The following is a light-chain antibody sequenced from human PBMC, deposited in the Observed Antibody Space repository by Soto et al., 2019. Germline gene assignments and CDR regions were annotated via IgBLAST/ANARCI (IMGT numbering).Light chain of an antibody. V-gene: IGKV3-20*01. CDR1: QIVTSGF. Sequence: EIVLTQSPGTLSLSPGERATLSCRASQIVTSGFLAWYQQKPGQAPRLLIYVASSRATGIPDRFSGSGSGTDVTLTISRLEPEDFAVFYCQQYGGLPRTFGQGTKVELK. J-gene: IGKJ1*01. CDR3: QQYGGLPRT. CDR2: VAS.